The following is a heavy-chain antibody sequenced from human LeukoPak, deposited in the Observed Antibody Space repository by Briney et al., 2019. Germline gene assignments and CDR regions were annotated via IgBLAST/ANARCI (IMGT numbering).Heavy chain of an antibody. Sequence: GGSLRLSCAASGFTFSDYYMSWIRQAPGKGLEWVSSISSSSSYIYYADSVKGRFTISRDNAKNSLYLQMNSLRAEDTAVYYCARDRGYSSSWYDYWGQGTLVTVSS. CDR1: GFTFSDYY. J-gene: IGHJ4*02. CDR3: ARDRGYSSSWYDY. CDR2: ISSSSSYI. D-gene: IGHD6-13*01. V-gene: IGHV3-11*06.